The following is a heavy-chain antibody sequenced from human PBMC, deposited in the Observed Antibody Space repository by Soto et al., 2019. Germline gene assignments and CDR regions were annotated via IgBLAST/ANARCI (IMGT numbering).Heavy chain of an antibody. CDR3: ARGGSGYYHDAFDI. V-gene: IGHV3-33*01. J-gene: IGHJ3*02. D-gene: IGHD3-3*01. Sequence: GGSLRLSCAASGFTFSSYGMHWVRQAPGKGLEWVAVIWYDGSNKYYADSVKGRFTISRDNSKNTLYLQMNSLRAEDTAVYYCARGGSGYYHDAFDIWGQGTMVTVSS. CDR1: GFTFSSYG. CDR2: IWYDGSNK.